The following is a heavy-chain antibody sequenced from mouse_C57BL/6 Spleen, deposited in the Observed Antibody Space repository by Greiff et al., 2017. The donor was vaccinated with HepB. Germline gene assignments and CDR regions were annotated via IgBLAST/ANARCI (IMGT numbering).Heavy chain of an antibody. CDR3: ARELGRGFDY. CDR1: GFNFSDYG. V-gene: IGHV5-17*01. D-gene: IGHD4-1*01. J-gene: IGHJ2*01. Sequence: EVQGVESGGGLVKPGGSLKLSCAASGFNFSDYGMHWVRQAPEKGLEWVAYISSGSSTIYYADTMKGRVTISRDNAKNILFLQMTSLRSEDTAMYYCARELGRGFDYWGQGTTLTVSS. CDR2: ISSGSSTI.